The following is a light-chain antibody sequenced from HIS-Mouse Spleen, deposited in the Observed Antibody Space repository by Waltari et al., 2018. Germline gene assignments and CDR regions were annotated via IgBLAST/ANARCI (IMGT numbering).Light chain of an antibody. J-gene: IGLJ2*01. V-gene: IGLV3-21*03. CDR1: NIGSKS. CDR2: DDS. CDR3: QVWDSSSDHVV. Sequence: SYVLTQPTSVSVAPGKTARITCGGNNIGSKSVHWYQQKPGQAPVLGVYDDSDRPSGVPGGVSGSNSGKTATLTISRVEAGDEADYYCQVWDSSSDHVVFGGGTKLTVL.